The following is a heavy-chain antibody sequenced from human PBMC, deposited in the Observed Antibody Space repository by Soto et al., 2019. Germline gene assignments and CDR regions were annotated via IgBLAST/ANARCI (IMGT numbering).Heavy chain of an antibody. Sequence: PSETLSLTCTVSGGSISGGNYYWSWIRRPPGKGLEGIGVISYGGSASYNPSLKSRITISVDTSKNQFSLNLSFVTAEDTAVYYCATMGTPATGLYYFDYWGQGTLVTVSS. J-gene: IGHJ4*02. CDR1: GGSISGGNYY. V-gene: IGHV4-30-4*01. CDR3: ATMGTPATGLYYFDY. D-gene: IGHD2-15*01. CDR2: ISYGGSA.